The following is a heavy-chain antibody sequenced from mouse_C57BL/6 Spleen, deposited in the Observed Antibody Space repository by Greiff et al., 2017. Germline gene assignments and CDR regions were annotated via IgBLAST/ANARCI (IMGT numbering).Heavy chain of an antibody. CDR3: ARCIYDY. CDR1: GYTFTGSW. V-gene: IGHV1-9*01. CDR2: ILPGSGST. Sequence: VKLMESGAELMKPGASVKLSCKATGYTFTGSWLEWVKQRPGHGLEWIGVILPGSGSTNYNEKFKSKATFTAMASSNTAYMQLSSQTTEDSAIYYCARCIYDYWGQGTTLTVSS. J-gene: IGHJ2*01.